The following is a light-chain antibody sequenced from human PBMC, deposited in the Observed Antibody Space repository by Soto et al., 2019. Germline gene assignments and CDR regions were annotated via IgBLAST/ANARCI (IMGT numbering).Light chain of an antibody. V-gene: IGKV3D-15*01. Sequence: VMTQFPATLSASPGERVALSCRPSQSVNNRLAWYQQRPGQAPRLLIYSATLRAAGVPARFTGRGSGTEFTIIISSLQSEDYGVYYCQRYNAWPPHTFGQGTRVE. J-gene: IGKJ2*01. CDR3: QRYNAWPPHT. CDR2: SAT. CDR1: QSVNNR.